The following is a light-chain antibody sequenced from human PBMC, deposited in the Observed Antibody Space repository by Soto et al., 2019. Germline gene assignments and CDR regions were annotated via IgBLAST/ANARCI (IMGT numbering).Light chain of an antibody. CDR3: QQRRDWPRT. J-gene: IGKJ2*01. Sequence: EIVLTQSPATLSLSPGERATFSCRASQRVSSYLAWYQQKPDQAPRLLIYDASNRATGIPARFSGSGSGTDFTLTIRSLEPQDFAVYYCQQRRDWPRTFGQGNKLEIK. CDR1: QRVSSY. CDR2: DAS. V-gene: IGKV3-11*01.